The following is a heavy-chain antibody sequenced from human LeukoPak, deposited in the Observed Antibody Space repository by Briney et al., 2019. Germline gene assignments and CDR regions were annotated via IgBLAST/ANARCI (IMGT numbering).Heavy chain of an antibody. J-gene: IGHJ3*01. CDR1: SGSITSEDYY. Sequence: PSQTLSLTCTVSSGSITSEDYYWSWIRQHPGKGLEWLGYIYYSGSFYYNPSLKSRVTISIDTSKNQFSLKLTSVTAADTALYYCARTGIIVAGTNGFDVWGQGTMVTVSS. V-gene: IGHV4-31*03. CDR2: IYYSGSF. D-gene: IGHD6-19*01. CDR3: ARTGIIVAGTNGFDV.